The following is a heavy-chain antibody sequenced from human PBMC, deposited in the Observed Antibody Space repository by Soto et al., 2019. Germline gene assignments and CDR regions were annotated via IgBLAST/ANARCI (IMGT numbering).Heavy chain of an antibody. V-gene: IGHV5-51*01. CDR3: AIPAPLRAAHDAFDI. D-gene: IGHD6-6*01. CDR2: IYPGDSDT. CDR1: GYSFTSYW. Sequence: GESLKISCKGSGYSFTSYWIGWVRQMPGKGLEWMGIIYPGDSDTRYSPSFQGQATISADKSISTAYLQWSSLKASDTAMYYCAIPAPLRAAHDAFDIWGQGTMVTVSS. J-gene: IGHJ3*02.